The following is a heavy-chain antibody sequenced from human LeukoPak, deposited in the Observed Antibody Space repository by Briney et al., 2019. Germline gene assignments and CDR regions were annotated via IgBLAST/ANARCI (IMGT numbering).Heavy chain of an antibody. Sequence: PGGSLRLSCTASGFTFGDYAMSWVRQAPGKGLEWGGFIRSKAYGGTTEYAASVKGRFTISRDDSKSIAYLQMNSLKTEDTAVYYCTRGYVGLGDAFDIWGQGTMVTVSS. CDR3: TRGYVGLGDAFDI. J-gene: IGHJ3*02. CDR2: IRSKAYGGTT. CDR1: GFTFGDYA. D-gene: IGHD2-2*01. V-gene: IGHV3-49*04.